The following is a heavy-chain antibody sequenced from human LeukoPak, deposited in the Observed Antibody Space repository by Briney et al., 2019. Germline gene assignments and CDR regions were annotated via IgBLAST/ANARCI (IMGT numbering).Heavy chain of an antibody. Sequence: GGSLRLSCAASGFTFNSYGMHWVRQAPGKGLQWVAFIRYDGNNEYYADSVKGRFTTSRDNSKNTLYMQMNSLRAEDTAVHYCAQAPIQYSSLGFFGSWGQGTLVTVSS. J-gene: IGHJ4*02. CDR3: AQAPIQYSSLGFFGS. D-gene: IGHD6-6*01. CDR1: GFTFNSYG. CDR2: IRYDGNNE. V-gene: IGHV3-30*02.